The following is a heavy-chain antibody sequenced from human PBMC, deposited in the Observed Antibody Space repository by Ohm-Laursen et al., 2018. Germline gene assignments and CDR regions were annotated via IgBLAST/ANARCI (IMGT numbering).Heavy chain of an antibody. J-gene: IGHJ3*01. Sequence: TLSLTCTVSGGSISSGDYYWSWIRQHPGKGLEWIGYIYFSGNTYYNPPLRSRLTVSVDTSKNQFSLKLSSVTATDTAVYYCARAFWNGYNDAFDVWGQGTMVTVSS. CDR3: ARAFWNGYNDAFDV. CDR1: GGSISSGDYY. V-gene: IGHV4-30-4*08. CDR2: IYFSGNT. D-gene: IGHD3-3*01.